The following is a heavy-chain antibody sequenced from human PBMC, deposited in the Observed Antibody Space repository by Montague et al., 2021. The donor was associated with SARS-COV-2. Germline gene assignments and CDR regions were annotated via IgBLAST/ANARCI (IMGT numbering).Heavy chain of an antibody. V-gene: IGHV3-66*01. D-gene: IGHD6-13*01. J-gene: IGHJ6*02. CDR2: IYSDVST. CDR1: GFTVSSNY. Sequence: SLRLSCAASGFTVSSNYMSWVRQAPGKGLEWVSVIYSDVSTYYADSVKGRFTISRDNSKNTLYLQMNSLGIEDTAVYYCAKDLNRIAALGYYYYYFMDVWGQGTTVTVSS. CDR3: AKDLNRIAALGYYYYYFMDV.